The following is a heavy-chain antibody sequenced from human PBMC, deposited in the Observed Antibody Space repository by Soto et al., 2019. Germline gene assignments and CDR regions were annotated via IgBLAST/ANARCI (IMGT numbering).Heavy chain of an antibody. D-gene: IGHD5-12*01. V-gene: IGHV1-2*04. CDR1: GYTFTGYY. J-gene: IGHJ6*02. Sequence: ASVKVSCKASGYTFTGYYMHWVRQAPGQGLEWMGWINPNSGGTNYAQKFQGWVTMTRDTSISTAYMELSSLRSEDTAVYYCARGRGYSGDDHYYYFDMDVWGQGTTVTVSS. CDR2: INPNSGGT. CDR3: ARGRGYSGDDHYYYFDMDV.